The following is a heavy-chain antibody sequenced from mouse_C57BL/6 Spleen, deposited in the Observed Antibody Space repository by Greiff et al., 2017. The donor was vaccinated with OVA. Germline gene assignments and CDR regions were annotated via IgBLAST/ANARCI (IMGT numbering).Heavy chain of an antibody. J-gene: IGHJ2*01. V-gene: IGHV1-81*01. CDR1: GYTFTSYG. D-gene: IGHD3-2*02. CDR3: ARSIAQASRFDY. Sequence: VQLVESGAELARPGASVKLSSKASGYTFTSYGISWVKQRTGQGLEWIGEIYPRSGNTYYNEKFKGKATLTADKSSSTAYMELRSLTSEDSAVYFCARSIAQASRFDYWGQGTTLTVSS. CDR2: IYPRSGNT.